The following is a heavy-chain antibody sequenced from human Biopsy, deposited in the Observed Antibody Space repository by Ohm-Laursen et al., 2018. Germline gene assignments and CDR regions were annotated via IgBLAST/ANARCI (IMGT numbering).Heavy chain of an antibody. CDR1: GYTFTDYF. CDR3: ARAERFLECFDI. CDR2: ISPSSGGT. Sequence: ASVKVSCNASGYTFTDYFLHWVRQAPGQGPEWMGWISPSSGGTNYAQKFQGRVTMIRDTSATTGYMELSSLRSDDTAVYYCARAERFLECFDIWGQGTMVTVSS. D-gene: IGHD3-3*01. J-gene: IGHJ3*02. V-gene: IGHV1-2*02.